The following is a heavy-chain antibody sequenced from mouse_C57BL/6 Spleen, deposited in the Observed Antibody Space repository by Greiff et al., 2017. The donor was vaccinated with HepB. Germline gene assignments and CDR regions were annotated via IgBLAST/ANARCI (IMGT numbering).Heavy chain of an antibody. J-gene: IGHJ2*01. CDR3: ARRPYGNY. D-gene: IGHD1-1*01. Sequence: VQLQQSGAELVKPGASVKMSCKASGYTFTSYWITWVKQRPGQGLEWIGDIYPGSGSTNYNEKCKSKATLTVDTSSSTSYMQLSSLTSEDSAVYYCARRPYGNYWGQGTTRTVSS. CDR2: IYPGSGST. CDR1: GYTFTSYW. V-gene: IGHV1-55*01.